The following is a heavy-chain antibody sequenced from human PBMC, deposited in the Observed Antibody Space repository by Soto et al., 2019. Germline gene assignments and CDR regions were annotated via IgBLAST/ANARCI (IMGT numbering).Heavy chain of an antibody. J-gene: IGHJ6*04. CDR3: AREYYDFLTGYRVDV. CDR1: GFTFSSYW. D-gene: IGHD3-9*01. CDR2: IKQDGSEK. Sequence: GGSLRLSCAASGFTFSSYWMNWVRQAPGKGLEWVANIKQDGSEKYYVDSLKGRFTISRDNAKNSLYLQMNSLRAEDTAVYYCAREYYDFLTGYRVDVWGKGTTVTVSS. V-gene: IGHV3-7*01.